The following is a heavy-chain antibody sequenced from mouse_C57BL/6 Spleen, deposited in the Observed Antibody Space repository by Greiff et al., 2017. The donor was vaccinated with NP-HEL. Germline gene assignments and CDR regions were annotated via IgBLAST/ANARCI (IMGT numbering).Heavy chain of an antibody. Sequence: QVQLQQPGAELVKPGASVKMSCKASGYTFTSYWITWVKQRPGQGLEWIGDIYPGSGSTNYNEKFKSKATLTVDTSSSTAYMQLSSLTSEDSAVYYCARCYYGSSYVRNAMDYWGQGTSVTVSS. D-gene: IGHD1-1*01. CDR3: ARCYYGSSYVRNAMDY. CDR1: GYTFTSYW. V-gene: IGHV1-55*01. CDR2: IYPGSGST. J-gene: IGHJ4*01.